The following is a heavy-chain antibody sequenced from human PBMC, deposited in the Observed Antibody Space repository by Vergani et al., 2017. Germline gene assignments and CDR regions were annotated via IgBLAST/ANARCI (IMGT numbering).Heavy chain of an antibody. V-gene: IGHV1-69*06. CDR1: GYTFTGYY. D-gene: IGHD2-2*01. CDR3: ASATGYCSSTSCYNFDY. J-gene: IGHJ4*02. CDR2: IIPIFGTA. Sequence: QVQLVQSGAEVKKPGASVKVSCKASGYTFTGYYMHWVRQAPGQGLEWMGGIIPIFGTANYAQQFQGRVTITADKSTSTAYMELSSLRSEDTAVYYCASATGYCSSTSCYNFDYWGQGTLVTVSS.